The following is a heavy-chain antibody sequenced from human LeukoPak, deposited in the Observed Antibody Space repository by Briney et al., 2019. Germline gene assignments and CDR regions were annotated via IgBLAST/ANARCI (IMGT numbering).Heavy chain of an antibody. CDR1: GFTFRDYA. CDR2: ISYDGSTK. J-gene: IGHJ4*02. V-gene: IGHV3-30*04. CDR3: ARDIEGLAMVRGVTYYFDY. D-gene: IGHD3-10*01. Sequence: PGRSLRLSCAASGFTFRDYALHWVRQAPGKGLEWVALISYDGSTKYYADSVKGRFTISRENSKNTLYLQMTSLRAEDTAVFYCARDIEGLAMVRGVTYYFDYWGQGTLVTVSS.